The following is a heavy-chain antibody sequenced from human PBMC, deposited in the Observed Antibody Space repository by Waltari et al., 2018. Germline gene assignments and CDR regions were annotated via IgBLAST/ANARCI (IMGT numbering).Heavy chain of an antibody. Sequence: EVQLVESGGGLVQPGRSLRLSCAASGFPFDDYAMHWVRQAPGKGLEWVSGISWNSGSIGYADSVKGRFTISRDNAKNSLYLQMNSLRAEDTALYYCARAHYSEDAFDIWGQGTMVTVSS. CDR2: ISWNSGSI. V-gene: IGHV3-9*01. CDR3: ARAHYSEDAFDI. CDR1: GFPFDDYA. D-gene: IGHD4-4*01. J-gene: IGHJ3*02.